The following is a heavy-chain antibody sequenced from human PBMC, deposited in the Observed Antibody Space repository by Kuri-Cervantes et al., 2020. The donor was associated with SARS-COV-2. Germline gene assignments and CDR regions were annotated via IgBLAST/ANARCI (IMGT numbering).Heavy chain of an antibody. Sequence: ESLKISCTVSGGSISSYYWSWIRQPAGKGLEWIGRIYTSGSTNYNPSLKSRVTMSVDTSKNQFSLKLSSVTAADTAVYYCARGTHYIPLIFGVVWGAFDIWGQGTMVTVSS. CDR1: GGSISSYY. CDR3: ARGTHYIPLIFGVVWGAFDI. D-gene: IGHD3-3*01. V-gene: IGHV4-4*07. CDR2: IYTSGST. J-gene: IGHJ3*02.